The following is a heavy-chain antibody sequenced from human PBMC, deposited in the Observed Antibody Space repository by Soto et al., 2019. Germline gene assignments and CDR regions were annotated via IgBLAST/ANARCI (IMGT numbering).Heavy chain of an antibody. D-gene: IGHD7-27*01. V-gene: IGHV1-69*04. J-gene: IGHJ4*02. CDR1: GGTFSSYT. CDR2: IIPILGIA. Sequence: ASVKVSCKASGGTFSSYTISWVRQAPGQGLEWMGRIIPILGIANYAQKFQGRVTITADKSTSTAYMELSSLRSEDTAVYYCARDVSERTGDGEDYFDYWGQGTLVTVSS. CDR3: ARDVSERTGDGEDYFDY.